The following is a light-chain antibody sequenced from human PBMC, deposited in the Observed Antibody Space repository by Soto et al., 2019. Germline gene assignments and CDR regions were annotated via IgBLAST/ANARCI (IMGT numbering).Light chain of an antibody. CDR1: QSVSSSY. CDR2: GAS. V-gene: IGKV3-20*01. J-gene: IGKJ3*01. Sequence: EIVLTQSPGTLSLSPGERATLSCRASQSVSSSYLAWYQQNPGQAPRLLIYGASSRATGIPDRFSGSGSGTHFTLTISRLEPEDFAVYYCQQYGSSPLFAFGPGTKVDIK. CDR3: QQYGSSPLFA.